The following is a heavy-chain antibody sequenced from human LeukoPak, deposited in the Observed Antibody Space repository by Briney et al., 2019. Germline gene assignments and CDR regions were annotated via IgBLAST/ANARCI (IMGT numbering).Heavy chain of an antibody. J-gene: IGHJ5*02. CDR1: GGSISSGDYY. D-gene: IGHD1-26*01. CDR3: ASELRNNWFDP. CDR2: IYYSGST. Sequence: PSQTLSLTCTVSGGSISSGDYYWSWIRQPPGKGLESIGYIYYSGSTYYDPSLKSRATITVDTSKNQFSLKLSSVTAADTAVYYCASELRNNWFDPWGQGTLVTVSS. V-gene: IGHV4-30-4*08.